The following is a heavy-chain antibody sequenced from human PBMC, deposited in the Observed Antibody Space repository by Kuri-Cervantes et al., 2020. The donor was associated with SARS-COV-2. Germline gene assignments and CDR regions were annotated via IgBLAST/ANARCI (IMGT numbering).Heavy chain of an antibody. J-gene: IGHJ5*02. CDR3: ARGAEYYDFWSGYYSDYNWFDP. V-gene: IGHV4-34*01. CDR1: GGSFSGYY. CDR2: IYHSGST. Sequence: SETLSLTCAVYGGSFSGYYWSWIRQPPGKGLEWIGSIYHSGSTYYNPSLKSRVTISVDTSKNQFSLKLSSVTAADTAVYYCARGAEYYDFWSGYYSDYNWFDPWGQGTLVTVSS. D-gene: IGHD3-3*01.